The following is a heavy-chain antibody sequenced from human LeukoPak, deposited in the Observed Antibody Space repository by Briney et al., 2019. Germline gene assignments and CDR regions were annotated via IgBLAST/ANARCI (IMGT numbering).Heavy chain of an antibody. J-gene: IGHJ4*02. CDR2: INPIAGST. V-gene: IGHV1-46*01. CDR1: GYTFTNYY. CDR3: ARLVRDGFYYDSRGLYFDY. Sequence: ASVKVSCKASGYTFTNYYIHWVRQAPGQGLEWMGVINPIAGSTDYAQKFQGRVTMTRDTSTTTVYMELSSLRSEDTAVYYCARLVRDGFYYDSRGLYFDYWGQGTLVTVSS. D-gene: IGHD3-22*01.